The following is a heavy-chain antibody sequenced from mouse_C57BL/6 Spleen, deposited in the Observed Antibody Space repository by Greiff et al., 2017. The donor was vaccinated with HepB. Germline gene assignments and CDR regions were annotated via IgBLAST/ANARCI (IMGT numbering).Heavy chain of an antibody. J-gene: IGHJ2*01. CDR2: IDPSDSET. CDR3: PRWPNWEGFDY. V-gene: IGHV1-52*01. D-gene: IGHD4-1*01. CDR1: GYTFTSYW. Sequence: QVQLQQPGAELVRPGSSVKLSCKASGYTFTSYWMHWVKQRPIQGLEWIGNIDPSDSETHYNQKFKDKATLTVDKSSSTAYMQLSSLTSEDSAVYCCPRWPNWEGFDYWGQGTTLTVSS.